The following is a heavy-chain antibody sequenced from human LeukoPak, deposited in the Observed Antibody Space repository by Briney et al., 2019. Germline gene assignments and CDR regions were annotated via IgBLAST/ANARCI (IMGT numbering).Heavy chain of an antibody. D-gene: IGHD1-14*01. J-gene: IGHJ2*01. V-gene: IGHV3-20*04. CDR1: GFTFDDYG. CDR2: INWNGGST. CDR3: ARVSESEWSFDL. Sequence: GGSLRLSCAASGFTFDDYGMSWVRQAPGKGLEWVSGINWNGGSTGYADSVKGRFTISRDNAKNSLYLQMNSLRAEDTAVYYCARVSESEWSFDLWGRGTLVTVS.